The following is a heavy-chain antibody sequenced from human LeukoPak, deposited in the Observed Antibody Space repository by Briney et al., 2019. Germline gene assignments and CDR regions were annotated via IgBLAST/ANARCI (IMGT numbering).Heavy chain of an antibody. Sequence: ASVKVSCKASGYTFTSYGISWVRQAPGQGLEWMGWISAYNGNTNYAQKLQGRVTTTTDTSTSTAYMELRSLRSDDTAVYYCARARGYDYVWGSYRSPDFDYWGQGTLVTVSS. CDR1: GYTFTSYG. CDR2: ISAYNGNT. V-gene: IGHV1-18*01. CDR3: ARARGYDYVWGSYRSPDFDY. J-gene: IGHJ4*02. D-gene: IGHD3-16*02.